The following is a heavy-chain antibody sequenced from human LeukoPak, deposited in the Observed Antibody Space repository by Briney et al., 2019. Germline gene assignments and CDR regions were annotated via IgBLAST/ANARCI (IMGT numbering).Heavy chain of an antibody. J-gene: IGHJ6*02. CDR2: INHSGST. Sequence: PSETLSLTCAVYGGSFSGYYWSWIRQPPGKGLEWIGEINHSGSTNYNPSLKSRVTISVDTSKNQFSLKLSSVTAADTAVYYCARGQLEEDIVVVPAEDIAMDVWGQGTTVTVSS. CDR1: GGSFSGYY. CDR3: ARGQLEEDIVVVPAEDIAMDV. V-gene: IGHV4-34*01. D-gene: IGHD2-2*01.